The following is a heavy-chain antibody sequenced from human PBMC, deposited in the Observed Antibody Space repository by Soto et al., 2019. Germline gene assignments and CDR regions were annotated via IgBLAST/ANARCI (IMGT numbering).Heavy chain of an antibody. J-gene: IGHJ6*02. CDR1: GGSISSGDYY. D-gene: IGHD4-17*01. CDR3: ARFVTVYYYYGMDV. CDR2: IYYSWST. Sequence: SETLSLTCTVSGGSISSGDYYWRLIRQPPGKGLEWIGYIYYSWSTYYNPSLNSRVTISVDTSRNQCSLKLSSVTAADTAVYYCARFVTVYYYYGMDVWGQGTTVTVSS. V-gene: IGHV4-30-4*01.